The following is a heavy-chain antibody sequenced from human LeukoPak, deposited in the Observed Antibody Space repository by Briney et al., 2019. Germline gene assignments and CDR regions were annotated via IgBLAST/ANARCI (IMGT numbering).Heavy chain of an antibody. D-gene: IGHD2/OR15-2a*01. CDR2: IRNKANSYTT. CDR1: GFTFSDHY. Sequence: GGSLRLSCAASGFTFSDHYMDWVRQAPGKGLKWVGRIRNKANSYTTEYAASVKGRFTISRDDSKNSLYLQMNSLKTEDTAVYYCSTATFNWGQGTLVTVSS. V-gene: IGHV3-72*01. CDR3: STATFN. J-gene: IGHJ4*02.